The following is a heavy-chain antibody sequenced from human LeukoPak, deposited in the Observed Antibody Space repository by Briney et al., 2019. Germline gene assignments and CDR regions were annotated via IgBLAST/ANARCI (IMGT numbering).Heavy chain of an antibody. J-gene: IGHJ4*02. CDR1: GFTFSSYE. CDR3: ARGYNWNYLGCFDY. CDR2: ISSSGSTI. D-gene: IGHD1-7*01. V-gene: IGHV3-48*03. Sequence: PGGSLRLSCAVFGFTFSSYEMNWVRQAPGKGLEWVSYISSSGSTIYYADSVKGRFTISGNNAKNSLYLQMNSLRAEDTALYYCARGYNWNYLGCFDYWGQGTLVTVSS.